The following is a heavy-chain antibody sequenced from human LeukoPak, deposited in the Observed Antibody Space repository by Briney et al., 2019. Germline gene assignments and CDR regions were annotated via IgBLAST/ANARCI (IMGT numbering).Heavy chain of an antibody. Sequence: ASVKVSCKASGYTFTGYYMHWVRQAPGQGLEWMGWINPNSGGTNYAQKFQGRVTMTRDTSISTAYMELSRLRSDDTAVYYCARADGGYDAFDIWGQGTMVTVSS. CDR2: INPNSGGT. D-gene: IGHD4-23*01. J-gene: IGHJ3*02. CDR1: GYTFTGYY. CDR3: ARADGGYDAFDI. V-gene: IGHV1-2*02.